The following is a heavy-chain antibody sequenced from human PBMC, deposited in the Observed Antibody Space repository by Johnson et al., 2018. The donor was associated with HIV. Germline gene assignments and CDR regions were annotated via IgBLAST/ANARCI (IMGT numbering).Heavy chain of an antibody. CDR2: ISGSGGST. CDR1: GFAFSSYA. J-gene: IGHJ3*02. CDR3: ARFRVQAAAGRGDAFDI. V-gene: IGHV3-23*04. Sequence: VQLVESGGGLVQPGGSLRLSCAASGFAFSSYAMTWVRQAPGKGLEWVSSISGSGGSTYYADSVKGQFTISRDNSKNTLYLQMNSLRAEDTAVYYCARFRVQAAAGRGDAFDIWGQGTMVTVSS. D-gene: IGHD6-13*01.